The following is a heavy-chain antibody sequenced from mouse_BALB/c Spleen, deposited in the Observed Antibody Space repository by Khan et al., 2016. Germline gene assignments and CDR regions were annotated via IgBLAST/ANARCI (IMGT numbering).Heavy chain of an antibody. Sequence: QVQLQQSGAELAKPGASVKMSCKASGYTFTRFWMHWVKQRPGQGLEWIGYINPGSNYTDYNQNFKDKATLTADKSSSTAYMLLSSLTSEDSAVYFCARWGYGNYLYRAMDYWSQGISVTVSS. CDR3: ARWGYGNYLYRAMDY. V-gene: IGHV1-7*01. J-gene: IGHJ4*01. CDR1: GYTFTRFW. D-gene: IGHD2-10*02. CDR2: INPGSNYT.